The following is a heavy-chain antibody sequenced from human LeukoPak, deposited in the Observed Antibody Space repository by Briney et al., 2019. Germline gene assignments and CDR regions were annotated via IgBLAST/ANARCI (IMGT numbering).Heavy chain of an antibody. CDR3: AKDLHSSASCY. D-gene: IGHD3-22*01. J-gene: IGHJ4*02. V-gene: IGHV3-30*02. CDR2: IENDGSDK. CDR1: GFTFSHHG. Sequence: GGSLRLSCAASGFTFSHHGMHWVRQAPGKGLEWMAFIENDGSDKYLADAVKGRFTISRDNSKNTLYLQMNSLRADDTALYYCAKDLHSSASCYWGQGALVTVSS.